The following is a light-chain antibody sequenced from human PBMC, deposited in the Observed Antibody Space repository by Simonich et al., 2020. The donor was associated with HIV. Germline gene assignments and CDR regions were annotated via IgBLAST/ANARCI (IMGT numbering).Light chain of an antibody. J-gene: IGKJ2*01. Sequence: EKVMTQSPATLSVSPGERATLSCRASQRISTNLAWYQQKPGQAPRLLIYGAATRATGVPPRFSGTGSGTEFTLTISSVQSEDFVIYYCQQYNNWPLFFGQGTKLEIK. CDR1: QRISTN. CDR3: QQYNNWPLF. V-gene: IGKV3-15*01. CDR2: GAA.